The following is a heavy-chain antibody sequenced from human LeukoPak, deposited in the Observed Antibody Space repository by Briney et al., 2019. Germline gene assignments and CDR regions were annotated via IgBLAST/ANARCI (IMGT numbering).Heavy chain of an antibody. J-gene: IGHJ4*02. CDR2: ISSSGSTI. D-gene: IGHD6-13*01. CDR1: GFTFSSYE. CDR3: ARDRFSYSSSWYDY. Sequence: GGSLRLSCAASGFTFSSYEMNWVRQAPGKGLEWVSYISSSGSTIYYADSVKGRFTTSRDNAKNSLYLQMNSLRAEDTAVYYCARDRFSYSSSWYDYWGQGTLVTVSS. V-gene: IGHV3-48*03.